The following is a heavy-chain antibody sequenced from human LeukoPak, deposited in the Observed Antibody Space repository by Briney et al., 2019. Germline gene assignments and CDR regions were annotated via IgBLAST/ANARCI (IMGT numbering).Heavy chain of an antibody. CDR2: MNPNSGNT. J-gene: IGHJ4*02. CDR3: ARGLFCSSTSCYWGRDY. Sequence: ASVKVSCKASGYTFTSYDINWVRQATGQGLEWMGWMNPNSGNTGYAQKFQGRVTMTRNTSISTAYTELSSLRSEDTAVYYCARGLFCSSTSCYWGRDYWGQGTLVTVSS. D-gene: IGHD2-2*01. CDR1: GYTFTSYD. V-gene: IGHV1-8*01.